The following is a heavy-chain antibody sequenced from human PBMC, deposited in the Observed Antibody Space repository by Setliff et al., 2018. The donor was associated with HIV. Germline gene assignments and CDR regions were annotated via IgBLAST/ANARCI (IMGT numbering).Heavy chain of an antibody. CDR3: ARTLRAAAMGYFDH. Sequence: PSETLSLTCAVSGYSISSGYYWGWIRQPPGKGREWIGSIYHSGSTYNNPSLKSRVTISVDTSKSQFSLKLTPVTAADTAVYYCARTLRAAAMGYFDHWGQGTLVTVSS. V-gene: IGHV4-38-2*01. CDR1: GYSISSGYY. D-gene: IGHD5-18*01. J-gene: IGHJ4*02. CDR2: IYHSGST.